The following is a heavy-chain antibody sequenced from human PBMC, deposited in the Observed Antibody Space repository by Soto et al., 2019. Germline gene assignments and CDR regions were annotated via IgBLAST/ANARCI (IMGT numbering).Heavy chain of an antibody. CDR3: ARGAAGNAYF. Sequence: PGGSLRLSCAASGLPFSSYGMNWVRQTPGKGLEWVSYISIRSTNIHYADSVKGRFTISRDNAKNSLYLQMNSLGAEDTAVYYCARGAAGNAYFWGQGIPVTVSS. CDR1: GLPFSSYG. J-gene: IGHJ4*02. D-gene: IGHD6-13*01. CDR2: ISIRSTNI. V-gene: IGHV3-48*01.